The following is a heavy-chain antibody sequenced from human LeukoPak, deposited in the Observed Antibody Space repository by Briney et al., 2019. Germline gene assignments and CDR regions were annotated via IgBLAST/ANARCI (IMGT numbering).Heavy chain of an antibody. Sequence: GGSLRLSCAASGFTFSSYGMHWVRQAPGKGLEWVSFIRYDGSQKYYADSVKGRFTISRDNSKNTLYVQMNSLRAEDAALYYCAKQRGGRGHSYGSSDTLDYWGQGTLVTVSS. CDR2: IRYDGSQK. V-gene: IGHV3-30*02. J-gene: IGHJ4*02. D-gene: IGHD5-18*01. CDR3: AKQRGGRGHSYGSSDTLDY. CDR1: GFTFSSYG.